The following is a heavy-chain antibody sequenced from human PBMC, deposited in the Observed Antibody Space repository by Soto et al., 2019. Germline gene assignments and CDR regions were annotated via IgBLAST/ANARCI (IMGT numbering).Heavy chain of an antibody. CDR2: ISGSGGST. D-gene: IGHD3-3*01. V-gene: IGHV3-23*01. Sequence: EVQLLESGGGLVQPGGSLRLSCAASGFTFSSYAMSWVRQAPGKGLGVSAISGSGGSTYYADSVKGRFTISRDNSKIPLYLQMNSLRAEDTAVYYCAKDTTIFGVVIIPTRGMDVWGQGTTVTVSS. CDR1: GFTFSSYA. J-gene: IGHJ6*02. CDR3: AKDTTIFGVVIIPTRGMDV.